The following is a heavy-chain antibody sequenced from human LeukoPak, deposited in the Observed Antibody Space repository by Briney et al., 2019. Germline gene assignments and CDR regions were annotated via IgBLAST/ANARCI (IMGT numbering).Heavy chain of an antibody. J-gene: IGHJ4*02. CDR2: IYTSGST. V-gene: IGHV4-61*02. CDR1: GGSISSGSYY. D-gene: IGHD4-17*01. Sequence: SQTLSLTCTVSGGSISSGSYYWSWIRQPAGKGLEWIGRIYTSGSTNYNPSLKSRVTISVDPSKNQFSLKLSSVTAADTAVYYCASPKNDYGDYEEDYWGQGTLVTVSS. CDR3: ASPKNDYGDYEEDY.